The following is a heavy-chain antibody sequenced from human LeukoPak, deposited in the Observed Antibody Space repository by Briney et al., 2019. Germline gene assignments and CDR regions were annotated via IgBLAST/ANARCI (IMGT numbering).Heavy chain of an antibody. CDR1: GFTLSSYA. D-gene: IGHD6-19*01. J-gene: IGHJ5*02. CDR2: ISSNGGST. V-gene: IGHV3-64*01. Sequence: PGESLRLSCAASGFTLSSYAMHWVRQAPGKGLEYVSSISSNGGSTYYANFVKGRFIISRDNSKNTLYLQMGSLRAEDMAVYHCARGGRADASGWYIWFDPWGQGTLVTVSS. CDR3: ARGGRADASGWYIWFDP.